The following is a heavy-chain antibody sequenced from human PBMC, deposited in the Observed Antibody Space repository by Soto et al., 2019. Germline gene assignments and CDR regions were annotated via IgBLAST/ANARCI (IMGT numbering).Heavy chain of an antibody. J-gene: IGHJ4*02. D-gene: IGHD6-19*01. CDR3: ASPQQWLGQRGDFDY. CDR2: IRQDGSDK. Sequence: EVRLVESGGGLVQPGGSLRLSCAASGFTFSSYWMSWVRQAPGKGLEWVANIRQDGSDKYYVDSVKGRFTISRDNSKNSYLQMNSLRVEDTAVYYCASPQQWLGQRGDFDYWGQGTLVTVSS. CDR1: GFTFSSYW. V-gene: IGHV3-7*05.